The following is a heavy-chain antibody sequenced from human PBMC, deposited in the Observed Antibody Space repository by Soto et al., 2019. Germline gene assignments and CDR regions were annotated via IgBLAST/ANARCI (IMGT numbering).Heavy chain of an antibody. CDR1: GFTFSNAW. Sequence: PGGSLRLSCAASGFTFSNAWMNWVRQAPGKGLEWVGRIKSKTDGGTTDYAAPVKGRFTISRDDSKKTLYLQMNSLKTEDTAVFYFTTDSLFLEWLLSGESRLYYYYGMDVWGQGTTVTVSS. V-gene: IGHV3-15*07. D-gene: IGHD3-3*01. CDR3: TTDSLFLEWLLSGESRLYYYYGMDV. CDR2: IKSKTDGGTT. J-gene: IGHJ6*02.